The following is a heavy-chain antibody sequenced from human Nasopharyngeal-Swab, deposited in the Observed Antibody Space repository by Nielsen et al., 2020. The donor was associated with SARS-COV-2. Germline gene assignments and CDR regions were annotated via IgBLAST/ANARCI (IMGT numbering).Heavy chain of an antibody. CDR2: INHSGST. J-gene: IGHJ6*02. Sequence: RQAPGKGLEWIGEINHSGSTNYNPCLKSRVTISVDTSKNQFSLKLSSVTAADTAVYYCARAGDIRYYYYGMDVWGQGTTVTVSS. CDR3: ARAGDIRYYYYGMDV. D-gene: IGHD2-21*01. V-gene: IGHV4-34*01.